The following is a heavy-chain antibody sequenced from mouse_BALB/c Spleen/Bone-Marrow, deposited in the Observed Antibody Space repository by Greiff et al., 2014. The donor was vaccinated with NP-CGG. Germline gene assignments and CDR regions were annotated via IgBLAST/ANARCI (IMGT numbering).Heavy chain of an antibody. V-gene: IGHV1S81*02. CDR1: GYNFNHYW. D-gene: IGHD2-13*01. CDR3: ARTYGDSPYFYGMDY. CDR2: INPSNGRT. Sequence: QVQLKESGAELVKPGASVKLSCKASGYNFNHYWMHWGKQRPGQGLEWIGEINPSNGRTKYKDKFKNKATMTVDKSSSTAYMQLSSLTSEDSAVYFCARTYGDSPYFYGMDYWGQGTSVTVSS. J-gene: IGHJ4*01.